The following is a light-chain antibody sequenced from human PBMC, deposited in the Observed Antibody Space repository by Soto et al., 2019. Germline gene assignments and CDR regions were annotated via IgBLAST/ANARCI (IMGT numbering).Light chain of an antibody. CDR2: DVS. CDR3: CSYVGSHSLYV. CDR1: SSDVGGYNY. J-gene: IGLJ1*01. V-gene: IGLV2-11*01. Sequence: QSVLTQPRSVSGSPGQSVTISCTGTSSDVGGYNYVSWYQQHPGKAPKLMIYDVSKRPSGVPDRFSGSKSGNTASLTIYGLQAEDEADYYCCSYVGSHSLYVFGTGTKLTVL.